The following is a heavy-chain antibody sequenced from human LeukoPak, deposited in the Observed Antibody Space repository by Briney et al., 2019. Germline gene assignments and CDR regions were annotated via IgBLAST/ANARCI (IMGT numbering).Heavy chain of an antibody. CDR2: IRYDGSNK. V-gene: IGHV3-30*02. J-gene: IGHJ4*02. CDR3: ARVCNSVSVYFDY. Sequence: GGSLRLSCAASGFTFSSYGMHWVRQAPGKGLEWVAFIRYDGSNKYYADSVKGRFTISRDNSKNTAYLQMNSLRAEDAAVYYCARVCNSVSVYFDYWGQGTLVTVSS. D-gene: IGHD4-23*01. CDR1: GFTFSSYG.